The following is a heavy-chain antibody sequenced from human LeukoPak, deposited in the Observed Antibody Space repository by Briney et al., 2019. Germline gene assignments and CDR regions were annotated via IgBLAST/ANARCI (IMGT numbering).Heavy chain of an antibody. V-gene: IGHV1-46*01. CDR3: ARAAVGATTWTETAWFDP. J-gene: IGHJ5*02. CDR2: INPSGGST. D-gene: IGHD1-26*01. Sequence: ASVKVSCKASGYTFTSYYMHWVRQAPGQGLEWMGIINPSGGSTSYAQKFQGRVTITADKSTSTAYMELSSLRSEDTAVYYCARAAVGATTWTETAWFDPWGQGTLVTVSS. CDR1: GYTFTSYY.